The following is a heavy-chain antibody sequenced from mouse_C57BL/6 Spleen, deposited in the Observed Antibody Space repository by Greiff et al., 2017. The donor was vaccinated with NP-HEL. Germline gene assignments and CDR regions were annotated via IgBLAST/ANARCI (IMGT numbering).Heavy chain of an antibody. CDR1: GFTFSDYY. V-gene: IGHV5-16*01. J-gene: IGHJ1*03. Sequence: EVQLVESEGGLVQPGSSMKLSCTASGFTFSDYYMAWVRQVPEKGLEWVANINYDGSSTYYLDSLKSRFIISRDNAKNILYLQMSSLKSEDTATYYCARDLTTVVEDWYFDVWGTGTTVTVSS. D-gene: IGHD1-1*01. CDR2: INYDGSST. CDR3: ARDLTTVVEDWYFDV.